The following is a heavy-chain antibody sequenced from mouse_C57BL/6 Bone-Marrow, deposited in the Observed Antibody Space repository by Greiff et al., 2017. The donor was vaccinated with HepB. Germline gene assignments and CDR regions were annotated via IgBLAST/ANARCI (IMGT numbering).Heavy chain of an antibody. CDR2: FYPRSGNT. J-gene: IGHJ3*01. V-gene: IGHV1-81*01. CDR1: GYTFTSYG. CDR3: AIEKAQAPWKFAC. D-gene: IGHD3-2*02. Sequence: VQLQQSGAELARPGASVKLSCKASGYTFTSYGISWVKQRTGQGLEWIGEFYPRSGNTYYNEKFKGKATLTADKSSSTAYMELRSLTSEDSAVYFCAIEKAQAPWKFACWGQGTLVTVSA.